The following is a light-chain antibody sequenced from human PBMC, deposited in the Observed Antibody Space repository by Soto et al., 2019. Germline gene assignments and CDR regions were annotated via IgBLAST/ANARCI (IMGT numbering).Light chain of an antibody. Sequence: EIVMTQSPATLSVSPGERATLSCRASQSVSSNLAWYQQKPGQAPRLLIYGASTRATGIPARFSGSGSGTEFTLTISSLQSEDFAVYCCQQYNNWPPLTVGGGTKVEIK. CDR2: GAS. J-gene: IGKJ4*01. CDR1: QSVSSN. V-gene: IGKV3-15*01. CDR3: QQYNNWPPLT.